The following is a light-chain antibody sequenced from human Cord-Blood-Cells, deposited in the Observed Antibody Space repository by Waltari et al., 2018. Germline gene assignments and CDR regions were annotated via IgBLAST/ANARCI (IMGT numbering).Light chain of an antibody. Sequence: DIQMTQSPSSLSASVGDRXTXTCRASQSISSYLNWYQQKPGKAPKLLIYAASSLQSGVPSRFSGSGSGTDFTLTISSLQPEDFATYYCQQSYSTPLTFGGGTKVEIK. CDR3: QQSYSTPLT. CDR1: QSISSY. CDR2: AAS. J-gene: IGKJ4*01. V-gene: IGKV1-39*01.